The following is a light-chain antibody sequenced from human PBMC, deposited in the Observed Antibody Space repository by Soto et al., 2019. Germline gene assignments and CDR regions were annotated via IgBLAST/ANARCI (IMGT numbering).Light chain of an antibody. CDR3: QHYNSYSEA. CDR1: QSVSGW. V-gene: IGKV1-5*01. Sequence: DIQMTQSPSTLSASVGDTVTVTCRASQSVSGWLAWYQQKPGEAPKLLIYDASALPRGVPSRFSGSGSGTKFTLNISTLQPDDFGSYYCQHYNSYSEAFGQGTNVDLK. J-gene: IGKJ1*01. CDR2: DAS.